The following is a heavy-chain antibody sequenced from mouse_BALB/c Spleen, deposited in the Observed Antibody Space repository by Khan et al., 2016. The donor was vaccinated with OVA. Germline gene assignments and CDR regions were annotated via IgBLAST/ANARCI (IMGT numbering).Heavy chain of an antibody. CDR3: ASSGTISTVVIADFDY. V-gene: IGHV3-2*02. CDR1: GYSITSDYA. D-gene: IGHD1-1*01. CDR2: IKYSGST. J-gene: IGHJ2*01. Sequence: VRLKESGPGLVKPSQSLSLTCTVTGYSITSDYAWNGIRQFPGNKLEWMGYIKYSGSTSYNQSFKSRSSLTRNTSTNQSFLQLSTVTTEDSATYYCASSGTISTVVIADFDYWGQGTTLTVSS.